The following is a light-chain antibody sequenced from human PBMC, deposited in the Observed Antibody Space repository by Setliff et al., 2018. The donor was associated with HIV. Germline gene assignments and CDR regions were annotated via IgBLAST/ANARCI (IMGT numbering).Light chain of an antibody. J-gene: IGLJ2*01. CDR3: SSYTSTRALL. CDR1: SSDVGGYNF. V-gene: IGLV2-14*03. CDR2: DVT. Sequence: QSVLTQPASVSGSPGQSVTISCTGTSSDVGGYNFASWCQQHPGKTPELLIYDVTNRPSGVSDRFSGSKSGNTASLTISGLQPEDEADYYCSSYTSTRALLFGGGTKVTVL.